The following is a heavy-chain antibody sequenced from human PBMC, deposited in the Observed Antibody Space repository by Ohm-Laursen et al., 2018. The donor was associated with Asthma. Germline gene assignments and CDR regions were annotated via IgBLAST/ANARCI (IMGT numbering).Heavy chain of an antibody. CDR1: GFIVSDYF. CDR2: LFPDGRST. Sequence: SQRLSCSASGFIVSDYFMHWVRQRPGEGLVWISHLFPDGRSTNYADSVRGRFTFSRDDAQNTVYLQMHSLRVDDTAVYFCARGNVEGLLWGQGTLVTVSS. J-gene: IGHJ4*02. V-gene: IGHV3-74*01. CDR3: ARGNVEGLL.